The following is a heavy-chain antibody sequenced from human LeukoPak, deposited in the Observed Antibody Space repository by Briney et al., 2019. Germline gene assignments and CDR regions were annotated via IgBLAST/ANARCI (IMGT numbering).Heavy chain of an antibody. J-gene: IGHJ4*02. D-gene: IGHD3-10*01. CDR3: ARVHWSGGGYFDY. CDR1: GFPFSSYA. Sequence: GGSLRLSYAASGFPFSSYAMHWGRRAPGKGVGGGAGISYDGTNKYYTESVKGGFTISRDNSKNTLYLQMNGLRAEDTAVYYCARVHWSGGGYFDYWGQGTLVTVSS. V-gene: IGHV3-30*04. CDR2: ISYDGTNK.